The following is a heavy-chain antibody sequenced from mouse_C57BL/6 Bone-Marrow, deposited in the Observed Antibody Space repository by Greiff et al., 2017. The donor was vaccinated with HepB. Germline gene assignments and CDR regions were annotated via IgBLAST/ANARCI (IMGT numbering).Heavy chain of an antibody. D-gene: IGHD2-5*01. V-gene: IGHV3-6*01. CDR3: ARAPSNFYAMDY. CDR1: GYSITSGYY. J-gene: IGHJ4*01. CDR2: ISYDGSN. Sequence: EVQLQESGPGLVKPSQSLSLTCYVTGYSITSGYYWNWIRQFPGNKLEWMGYISYDGSNNYNPSLKNRISITRDTSKNQFFLKLNSVTTEDTATYFCARAPSNFYAMDYWGQGTSVTVSS.